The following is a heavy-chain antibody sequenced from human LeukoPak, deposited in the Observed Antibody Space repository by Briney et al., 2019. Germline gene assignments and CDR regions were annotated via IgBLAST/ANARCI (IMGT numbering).Heavy chain of an antibody. CDR2: ISASGGPT. Sequence: QPGGSLRLSCAASGFTFSTYAMSWVRQAPGKGLEWLSVISASGGPTYYADSVKGRFTISRDNSKNTLYLQMNSLRAEDTAVYYCAKSLGGTYYDFWSYTSWGQGTLVTVSS. D-gene: IGHD3-3*01. V-gene: IGHV3-23*01. CDR3: AKSLGGTYYDFWSYTS. J-gene: IGHJ4*02. CDR1: GFTFSTYA.